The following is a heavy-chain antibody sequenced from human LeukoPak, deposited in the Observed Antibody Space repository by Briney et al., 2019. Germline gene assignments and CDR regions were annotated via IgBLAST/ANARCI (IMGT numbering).Heavy chain of an antibody. V-gene: IGHV1-69*05. CDR3: ARPREMATIRDAFDI. Sequence: SVKVSCKASGYSFSDYSIHWVRQAPGQGLEWMGGIIPIFGTANYAQKFQGRVTITTDESTSTAYMELSSLRSEDTAVYYCARPREMATIRDAFDIWGQGTMVTVSS. D-gene: IGHD5-24*01. J-gene: IGHJ3*02. CDR1: GYSFSDYS. CDR2: IIPIFGTA.